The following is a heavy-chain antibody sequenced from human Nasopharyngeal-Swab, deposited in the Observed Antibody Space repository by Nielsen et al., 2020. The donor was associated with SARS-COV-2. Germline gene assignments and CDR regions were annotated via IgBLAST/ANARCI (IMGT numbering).Heavy chain of an antibody. D-gene: IGHD2-2*01. CDR3: AKDKYQLLTFDY. Sequence: GGSLRLSCAASGFTFSSYAMSWVRQAPGKGLEWVSAISGSGGSTYYADSVKGRYTISRDNSKNTLYLQMNSLRAEDTAVYYCAKDKYQLLTFDYWGQGTLVTVSS. J-gene: IGHJ4*02. CDR2: ISGSGGST. V-gene: IGHV3-23*01. CDR1: GFTFSSYA.